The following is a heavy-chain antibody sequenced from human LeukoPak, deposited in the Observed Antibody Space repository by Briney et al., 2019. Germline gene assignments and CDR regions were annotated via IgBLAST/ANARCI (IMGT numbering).Heavy chain of an antibody. J-gene: IGHJ4*02. V-gene: IGHV1-18*04. D-gene: IGHD3-3*01. CDR3: ARDWSGSFDY. CDR1: GYTFTSYG. Sequence: ASVKVSCKASGYTFTSYGISWVRQAPGQGLEWMGWISAYNGNTNYAQKPQDRVTMTTDTSTTTAYMELRSLRSDDTAVYYCARDWSGSFDYWGQGTLVTVSS. CDR2: ISAYNGNT.